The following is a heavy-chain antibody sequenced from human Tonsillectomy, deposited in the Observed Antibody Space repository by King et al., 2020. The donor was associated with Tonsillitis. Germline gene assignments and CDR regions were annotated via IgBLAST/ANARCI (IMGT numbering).Heavy chain of an antibody. D-gene: IGHD3-22*01. CDR1: GGSISSGDYY. J-gene: IGHJ6*02. CDR3: ARAFGDSSGYYYIYYYPGLDV. V-gene: IGHV4-30-4*01. CDR2: ISYSGIT. Sequence: VQLQESGPGLVKASQTLSLTCTVSGGSISSGDYYWSWIRQPPGKGLEWIGYISYSGITYYNPSLKSRVTISVDTSKNQFSLKLSSVTAADTAVYYCARAFGDSSGYYYIYYYPGLDVWGQGTTVTVSS.